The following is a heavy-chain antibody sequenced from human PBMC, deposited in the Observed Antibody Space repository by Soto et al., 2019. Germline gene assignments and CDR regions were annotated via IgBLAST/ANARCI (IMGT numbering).Heavy chain of an antibody. J-gene: IGHJ3*02. D-gene: IGHD3-22*01. CDR1: GGTFSSYA. Sequence: SVKVACKASGGTFSSYAISWVRQAPRQGLEWMGGIIPIFGTANYAQKFQGRVTITADKSTSTAYMELSSLRSEDTAVYYCASVGYYDRGALAFDIWGQGTMVTVSS. V-gene: IGHV1-69*06. CDR2: IIPIFGTA. CDR3: ASVGYYDRGALAFDI.